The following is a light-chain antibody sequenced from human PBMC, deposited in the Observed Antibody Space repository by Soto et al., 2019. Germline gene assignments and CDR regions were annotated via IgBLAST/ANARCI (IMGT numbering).Light chain of an antibody. CDR3: ASYPTTGTVL. V-gene: IGLV2-14*01. CDR2: EVT. Sequence: QSALTQPASVSGSHGQSITISCTGTTSDVGGYNSVSWFQHHPDRAPKLIIFEVTLRPSGVSNRFSGSKSGNTASLTISGLQAEDEADYYCASYPTTGTVLFGGGTKLTVL. J-gene: IGLJ2*01. CDR1: TSDVGGYNS.